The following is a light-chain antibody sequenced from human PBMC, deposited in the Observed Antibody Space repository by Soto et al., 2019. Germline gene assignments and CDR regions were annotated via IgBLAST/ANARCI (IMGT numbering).Light chain of an antibody. CDR3: SSYSSTSTLVV. Sequence: QSALTQPASVSGSPGQWITISCTGTSNDVGGYNFVPWYQQHPGKAPKLVIYEVNGRRSGVSHRFSGSKSGNTASLTISGLQAEDEADYYCSSYSSTSTLVVFGGGTKLTVL. J-gene: IGLJ2*01. V-gene: IGLV2-14*01. CDR1: SNDVGGYNF. CDR2: EVN.